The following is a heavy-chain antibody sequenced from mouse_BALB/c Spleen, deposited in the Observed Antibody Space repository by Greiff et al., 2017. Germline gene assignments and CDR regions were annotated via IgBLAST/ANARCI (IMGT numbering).Heavy chain of an antibody. Sequence: QVTLKESGPGILQPSQTLSLTCSFSGFSLSTSGMGVSWIRQPSGKGLEWLAHIYWDDDKRYNPSLKSRLTISKDTSSNQVFLKITSVDTADTATYYCARRDLRDYAMDYWGQGTSVTVSS. D-gene: IGHD1-1*01. V-gene: IGHV8-12*01. CDR3: ARRDLRDYAMDY. J-gene: IGHJ4*01. CDR1: GFSLSTSGMG. CDR2: IYWDDDK.